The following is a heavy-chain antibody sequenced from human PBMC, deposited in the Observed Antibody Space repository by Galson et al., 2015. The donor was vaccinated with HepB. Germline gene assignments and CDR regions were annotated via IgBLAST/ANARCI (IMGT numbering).Heavy chain of an antibody. V-gene: IGHV4-31*03. Sequence: TLSLTCTVSGGSISSGGYYWSWIRQHPGKGLEWIGYIYYSGSTYYNPSLKSRVTISVDTSKNQFSLKLSSVTAADTAVYYCARDRGVRGVALNWFDPWGQGTLVTVSS. CDR2: IYYSGST. CDR1: GGSISSGGYY. CDR3: ARDRGVRGVALNWFDP. D-gene: IGHD3-10*01. J-gene: IGHJ5*02.